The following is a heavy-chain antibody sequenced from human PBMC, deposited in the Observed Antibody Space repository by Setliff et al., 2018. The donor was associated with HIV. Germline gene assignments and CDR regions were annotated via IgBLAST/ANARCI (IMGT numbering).Heavy chain of an antibody. Sequence: GGSLRLSCAASGFTVSYYGMTWVRQAPGKGLEWVANIKKDGSQKYYVDSVKGRFTISRDNAKNSLDLQMNSLRAEDTAVYYCALAGRAVYYWGQGTLVTVSS. V-gene: IGHV3-7*01. J-gene: IGHJ4*02. D-gene: IGHD6-19*01. CDR2: IKKDGSQK. CDR3: ALAGRAVYY. CDR1: GFTVSYYG.